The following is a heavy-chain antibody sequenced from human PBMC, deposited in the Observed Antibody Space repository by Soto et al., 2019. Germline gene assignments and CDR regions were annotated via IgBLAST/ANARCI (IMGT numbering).Heavy chain of an antibody. J-gene: IGHJ5*02. Sequence: ASVKVSCKASGYTFTSYGISWVRQAPGQGLEWMGWISAYNGNTNYAQKLQGRVTMTTDTSTSTAYMELRSLRSDDTAVYYCARWISGYSYGPAAGWFDPWGQGTLVTVSS. D-gene: IGHD5-18*01. CDR3: ARWISGYSYGPAAGWFDP. V-gene: IGHV1-18*01. CDR2: ISAYNGNT. CDR1: GYTFTSYG.